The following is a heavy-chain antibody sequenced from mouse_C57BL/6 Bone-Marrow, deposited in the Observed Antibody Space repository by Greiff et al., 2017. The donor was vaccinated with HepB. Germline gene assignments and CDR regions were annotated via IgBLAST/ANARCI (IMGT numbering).Heavy chain of an antibody. Sequence: QVQLQQPGAELVKPGASVKLSCKASGYTFTSYWMHWVKQKPGRGLEWIGRIDPNSGGTKYNEKFKSKATLTVDKPTSTANMQLSSLTSEDSADYNCARTQVGSSSMGYWGQGNAVTVSS. D-gene: IGHD1-1*01. CDR2: IDPNSGGT. CDR1: GYTFTSYW. J-gene: IGHJ4*01. V-gene: IGHV1-72*01. CDR3: ARTQVGSSSMGY.